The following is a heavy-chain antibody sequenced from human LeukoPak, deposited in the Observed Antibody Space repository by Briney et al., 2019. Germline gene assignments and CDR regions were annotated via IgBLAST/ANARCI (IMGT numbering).Heavy chain of an antibody. CDR2: IYPCDSDT. Sequence: EVQLVQSGAEVKKPGESLKISCKGSGYNFATYWIGWVRQMPGKGLEWMGIIYPCDSDTRYSPSFQGQVTISADKSISIAYLQWSSLKASDTAMYYCARSPSMRDAFDIWGQGTMVTVSS. V-gene: IGHV5-51*03. CDR3: ARSPSMRDAFDI. D-gene: IGHD6-6*01. CDR1: GYNFATYW. J-gene: IGHJ3*02.